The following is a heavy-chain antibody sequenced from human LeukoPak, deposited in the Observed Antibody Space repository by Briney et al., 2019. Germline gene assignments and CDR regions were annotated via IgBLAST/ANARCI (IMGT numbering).Heavy chain of an antibody. CDR3: ARHYDFWSGTLAWSWFDP. V-gene: IGHV5-51*01. CDR2: IYPGDSDT. J-gene: IGHJ5*02. D-gene: IGHD3-3*01. Sequence: GESLKISCKGSGYSFTSYWIGWVRQMPGKGLEWMGIIYPGDSDTRYSPSFQGQVTISADKSISTAYLQWSSLKPSDTAMYYCARHYDFWSGTLAWSWFDPWGQGTLVTVSS. CDR1: GYSFTSYW.